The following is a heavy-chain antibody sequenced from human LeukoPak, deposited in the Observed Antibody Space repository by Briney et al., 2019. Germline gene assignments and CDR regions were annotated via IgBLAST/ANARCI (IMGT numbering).Heavy chain of an antibody. V-gene: IGHV4-59*08. CDR2: IYYNGNT. J-gene: IGHJ6*02. D-gene: IGHD5-24*01. Sequence: PSETLSLTCTVSGGSLSSYYWSWIRQPPGKGLEWIGYIYYNGNTKYNPSLKSRVTISLNTSNNQFSLMLNSVTAADTAVYYCARRLNGYNVGGRDYFGMDVWGQGTTVTVS. CDR3: ARRLNGYNVGGRDYFGMDV. CDR1: GGSLSSYY.